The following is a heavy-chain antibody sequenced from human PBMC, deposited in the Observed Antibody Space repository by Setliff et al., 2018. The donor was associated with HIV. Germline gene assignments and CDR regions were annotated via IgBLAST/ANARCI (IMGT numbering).Heavy chain of an antibody. CDR2: INHSGST. Sequence: PSETLSLTCAVSGGSISSYYWSWIRQPPGKGLEWIGEINHSGSTNHNPSLKSRVTISVDKSRNQFSLNLRSVTAADTAVYYCAKVSRGTVVRGVIKVGYFDYWGQGTLVTVSS. J-gene: IGHJ4*02. CDR3: AKVSRGTVVRGVIKVGYFDY. V-gene: IGHV4-34*01. D-gene: IGHD3-10*01. CDR1: GGSISSYY.